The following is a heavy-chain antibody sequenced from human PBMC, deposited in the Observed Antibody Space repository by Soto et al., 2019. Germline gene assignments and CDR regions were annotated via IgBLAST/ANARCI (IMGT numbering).Heavy chain of an antibody. CDR1: GYTFTTYY. Sequence: GASVKVSCKAPGYTFTTYYMHWVRQAPGQGLEWMGIINPSGGSTSYAQKFQGRVTMTRDTSTSTVYMELSSLRSEDTAVYYCARGSMVYYDSSDKTFGFDYWGQGTLVTVSS. D-gene: IGHD3-22*01. J-gene: IGHJ4*02. CDR2: INPSGGST. CDR3: ARGSMVYYDSSDKTFGFDY. V-gene: IGHV1-46*01.